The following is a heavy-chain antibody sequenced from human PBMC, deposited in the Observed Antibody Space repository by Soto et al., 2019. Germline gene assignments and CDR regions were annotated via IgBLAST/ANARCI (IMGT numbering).Heavy chain of an antibody. CDR1: GGSISSSGYY. Sequence: QLQLQESGPGLVKPSQTLSLTCTVSGGSISSSGYYWSWIRQHPERGLEWIGNIYYSGGTYYNPSLKSRLSISIDASNNQFSLNLSSVTAGDTAIYYCARGAYVDYGRLNWFEPWGQGTLVSVSS. CDR3: ARGAYVDYGRLNWFEP. V-gene: IGHV4-31*03. J-gene: IGHJ5*02. CDR2: IYYSGGT. D-gene: IGHD4-17*01.